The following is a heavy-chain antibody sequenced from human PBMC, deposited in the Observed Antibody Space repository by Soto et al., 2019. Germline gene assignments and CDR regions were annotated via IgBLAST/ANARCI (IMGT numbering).Heavy chain of an antibody. J-gene: IGHJ5*02. CDR3: SRQSCSSIRCYSWVSWFAP. Sequence: SETLPDTCGVAGGSISSGGDCWSWIRKPPGKGLEWIGYIYHSGSTYYNPSLKSRVTISVETSKNQFSLKLSSVTAADTAVYYCSRQSCSSIRCYSWVSWFAPWGQGTLVTVSS. V-gene: IGHV4-30-2*01. CDR2: IYHSGST. D-gene: IGHD2-2*01. CDR1: GGSISSGGDC.